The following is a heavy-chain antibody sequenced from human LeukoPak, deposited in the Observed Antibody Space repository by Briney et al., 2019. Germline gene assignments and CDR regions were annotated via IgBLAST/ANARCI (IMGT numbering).Heavy chain of an antibody. Sequence: ASVKVSCKASGYTFTSSYMHWVRQAPGQGLELMGIIKPTTGSTSYAQKFQGRVTMTRDTSTSTVYMELSSLRSEDTAVYYCARRADSSGDQYNWFDPWGQGTLVTVSS. CDR2: IKPTTGST. CDR3: ARRADSSGDQYNWFDP. D-gene: IGHD3-22*01. CDR1: GYTFTSSY. V-gene: IGHV1-46*01. J-gene: IGHJ5*02.